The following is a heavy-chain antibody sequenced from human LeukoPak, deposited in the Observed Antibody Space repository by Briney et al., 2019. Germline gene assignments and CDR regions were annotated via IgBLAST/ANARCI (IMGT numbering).Heavy chain of an antibody. Sequence: RAGGSLRLSCAASGFTFSSYGMHWVRQAPGKGLEWVAVISYDGSNKYYADSVKGRFTISGDNSKNTLYLQMNSLRAEDTAVYYCAKGPLLWDWGQGTLVTVSS. CDR3: AKGPLLWD. CDR2: ISYDGSNK. D-gene: IGHD2/OR15-2a*01. J-gene: IGHJ4*02. V-gene: IGHV3-30*18. CDR1: GFTFSSYG.